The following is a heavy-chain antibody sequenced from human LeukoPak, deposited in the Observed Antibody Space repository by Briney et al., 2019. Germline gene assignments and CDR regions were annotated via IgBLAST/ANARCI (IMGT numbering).Heavy chain of an antibody. Sequence: SETLSLTCTVSGGSISSYYWSWIRQPPGKGLEWIGYIYYSGSTNYNPSLKSRVTISVDTSKNQFSLKLSSVTAADTAVYYCARAGRAAAGSNWFDPWGQGTLVTVSS. CDR3: ARAGRAAAGSNWFDP. V-gene: IGHV4-59*01. J-gene: IGHJ5*02. D-gene: IGHD6-13*01. CDR2: IYYSGST. CDR1: GGSISSYY.